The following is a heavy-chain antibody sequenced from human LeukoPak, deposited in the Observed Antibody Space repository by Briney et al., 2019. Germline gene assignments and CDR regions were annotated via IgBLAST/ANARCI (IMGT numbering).Heavy chain of an antibody. J-gene: IGHJ4*02. CDR2: ISSSGSTI. D-gene: IGHD6-19*01. V-gene: IGHV3-48*03. CDR1: GFTFSSYE. Sequence: GGSLRLSCAASGFTFSSYEMNWVRQAPGKGLDWVSYISSSGSTIYYADSVKGRFTISRDNAKNSLYLQMNSLRAEDTAVYYCARKHIAVAGTVTYYFDYWGQGTLVTVSS. CDR3: ARKHIAVAGTVTYYFDY.